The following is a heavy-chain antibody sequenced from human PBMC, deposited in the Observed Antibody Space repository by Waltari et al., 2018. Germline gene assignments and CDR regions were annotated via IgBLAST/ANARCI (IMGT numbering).Heavy chain of an antibody. CDR1: GGSISSYY. CDR2: IYYSGST. J-gene: IGHJ3*02. D-gene: IGHD6-6*01. CDR3: ASTSSIAARHAFDI. V-gene: IGHV4-59*01. Sequence: QVQLQESGPGLVKPSETLSLTCTVSGGSISSYYWSWIRQPPGKGLEWLGYIYYSGSTNYNPSLKSRVTISVDTSKNQFSLKLSSVTAADTAVYYCASTSSIAARHAFDIWGQGTMVTVSS.